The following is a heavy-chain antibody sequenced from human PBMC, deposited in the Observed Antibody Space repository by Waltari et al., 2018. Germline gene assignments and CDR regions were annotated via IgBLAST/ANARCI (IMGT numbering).Heavy chain of an antibody. J-gene: IGHJ4*02. CDR1: GYTFTGYY. CDR2: INPNSDGT. D-gene: IGHD6-13*01. CDR3: AREEQLVPYYFDY. Sequence: QVQLVQSGAEVKKPGASVKVSCKASGYTFTGYYMHWVRQAPGQGLEWTGRINPNSDGTNYAQKFQGRVTMTRDTSISTACMELSRLRSDDTAVYYCAREEQLVPYYFDYWGQGTLVTVSS. V-gene: IGHV1-2*06.